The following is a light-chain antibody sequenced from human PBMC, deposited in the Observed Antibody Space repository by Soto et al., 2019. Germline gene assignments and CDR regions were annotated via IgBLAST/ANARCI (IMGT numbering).Light chain of an antibody. J-gene: IGKJ4*02. Sequence: DIQMTQSPSSLSASVGDRVTITCRASQGIAKDLAWYQQKPGTVPRLLIHTASTLQSGIPSRFSGSGSGTDFTLTISSLQPEDVATYYCQKYSNGPLTFGGGTKVEL. CDR3: QKYSNGPLT. V-gene: IGKV1-27*01. CDR1: QGIAKD. CDR2: TAS.